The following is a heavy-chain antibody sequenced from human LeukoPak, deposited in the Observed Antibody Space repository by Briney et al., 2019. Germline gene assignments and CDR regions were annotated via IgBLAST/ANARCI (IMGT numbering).Heavy chain of an antibody. D-gene: IGHD3-10*01. V-gene: IGHV4-59*08. Sequence: SETLSLTCTVSGDSIINYYWSWIRQSPGKGLDWIGYIYYSGSTKYNPSLKSRVTISVDTSKNQFSLKLSSVTAADTAVYYCARHRGSGSPYFDYWGQGTLVTVSS. CDR3: ARHRGSGSPYFDY. J-gene: IGHJ4*02. CDR1: GDSIINYY. CDR2: IYYSGST.